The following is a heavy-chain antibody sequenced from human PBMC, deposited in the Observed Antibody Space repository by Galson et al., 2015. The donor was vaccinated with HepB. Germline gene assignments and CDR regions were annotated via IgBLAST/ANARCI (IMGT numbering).Heavy chain of an antibody. D-gene: IGHD2-8*01. CDR2: IKQDGSEK. J-gene: IGHJ6*02. V-gene: IGHV3-7*03. CDR3: ARYGYFHGMDV. Sequence: RLSCAASGXTFSSYXXNWVRXAPGKGLEWVANIKQDGSEKYYVDSVKGRFTISRDNARNSLYLQMNSLRAEDTAVYYCARYGYFHGMDVWGQGTTVTVS. CDR1: GXTFSSYX.